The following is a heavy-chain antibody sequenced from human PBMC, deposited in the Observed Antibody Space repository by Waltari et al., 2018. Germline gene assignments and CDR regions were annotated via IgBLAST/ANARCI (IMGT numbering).Heavy chain of an antibody. D-gene: IGHD1-1*01. CDR1: GGSISRAIA. CDR2: IYGSTGST. J-gene: IGHJ4*02. V-gene: IGHV4-4*02. Sequence: QVQLQESAPELVKPSETLSLPCPVSGGSISRAIARTWIRQPPGKGLEWIGYIYGSTGSTNYNPSLKNRVTISKDTSKNQFSLKLNSVTAADTAVYYCARRERQLELDYWGQGVLVTVSS. CDR3: ARRERQLELDY.